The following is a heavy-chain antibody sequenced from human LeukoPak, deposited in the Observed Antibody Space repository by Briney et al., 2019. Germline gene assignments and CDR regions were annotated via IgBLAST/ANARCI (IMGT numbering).Heavy chain of an antibody. Sequence: ASVKVSCKTSGYTFTGYYTHWVRQAPGQGLEWMGWINPNSGDTNYAQKFQGRVTMTRDMSTSTVYMELSSLRSEDTAVYYCAREGYWGQGTLVTVSS. V-gene: IGHV1-2*02. J-gene: IGHJ4*02. CDR1: GYTFTGYY. CDR3: AREGY. CDR2: INPNSGDT.